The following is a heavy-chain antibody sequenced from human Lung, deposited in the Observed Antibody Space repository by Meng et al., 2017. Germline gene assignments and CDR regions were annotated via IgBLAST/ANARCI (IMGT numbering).Heavy chain of an antibody. CDR3: ARGPTTMAHDFDY. CDR2: INHSGRT. J-gene: IGHJ4*02. V-gene: IGHV4-34*01. Sequence: QVRQQTWGPGLSQPSATLSLTCVVSGGSFSDYYWSWIREPPGKGLEWIGEINHSGRTNYNPSLESRATISVDTSQNNLSLKLSSVTAADSAVYYCARGPTTMAHDFDYWGQGTLVTVSS. D-gene: IGHD4-11*01. CDR1: GGSFSDYY.